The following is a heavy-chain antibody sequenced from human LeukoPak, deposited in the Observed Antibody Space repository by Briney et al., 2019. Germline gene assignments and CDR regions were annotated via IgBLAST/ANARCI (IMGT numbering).Heavy chain of an antibody. CDR2: MNPNSGNT. J-gene: IGHJ4*02. Sequence: ASVKVSCKASGYTFTSYDINWVRQATGQGLEWMGWMNPNSGNTGYAQKFQGRVTMTRNTSISTAYMELSSLRSEDTAVYYCARGESSSWSQEGYYFDYWGQGTLVTVSS. CDR1: GYTFTSYD. D-gene: IGHD6-13*01. V-gene: IGHV1-8*01. CDR3: ARGESSSWSQEGYYFDY.